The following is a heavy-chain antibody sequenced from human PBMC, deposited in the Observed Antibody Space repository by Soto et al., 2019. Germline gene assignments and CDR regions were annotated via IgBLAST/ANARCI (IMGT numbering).Heavy chain of an antibody. D-gene: IGHD6-13*01. J-gene: IGHJ4*02. Sequence: GGSLRLSCAASGFTFSSYGMHWVRQAPGKGLEWGAGISDDGSNKYYEDSVKGRFTISRDNSKNTLYLQMNSLRAEDTAVYYCAKDLTPIAADGTDYWGQGTLVTVSS. CDR3: AKDLTPIAADGTDY. CDR2: ISDDGSNK. CDR1: GFTFSSYG. V-gene: IGHV3-30*18.